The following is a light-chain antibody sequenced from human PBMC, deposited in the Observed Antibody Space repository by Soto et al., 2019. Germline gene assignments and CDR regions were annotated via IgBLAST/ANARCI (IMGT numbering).Light chain of an antibody. V-gene: IGLV1-40*01. Sequence: QSVLTQPPSVSGAPGQRVTISCTVSSSNIGAGYDVHWYQQLPGTAPKLLIYGNSNRPSGVPDRFSCSKSGASASLAITGLQAEDEADYYCQSYDSSLSGWVFGGGTKLTVL. CDR3: QSYDSSLSGWV. CDR2: GNS. J-gene: IGLJ3*02. CDR1: SSNIGAGYD.